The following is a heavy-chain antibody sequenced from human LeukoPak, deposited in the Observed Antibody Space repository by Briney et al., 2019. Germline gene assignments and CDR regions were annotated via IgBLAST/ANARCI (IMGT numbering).Heavy chain of an antibody. D-gene: IGHD3-22*01. CDR3: ARGDTSGFYLCPFDY. J-gene: IGHJ4*02. CDR2: ISGSGTAT. CDR1: GFTFDKYA. V-gene: IGHV3-23*01. Sequence: PGGSLRLSCIASGFTFDKYAMSWVRQAPGKGLEWVAGISGSGTATYSADSVKGRFTISRDNSKNTLYLQMYSLRVEGTAIYYCARGDTSGFYLCPFDYWGQGTLVTVSS.